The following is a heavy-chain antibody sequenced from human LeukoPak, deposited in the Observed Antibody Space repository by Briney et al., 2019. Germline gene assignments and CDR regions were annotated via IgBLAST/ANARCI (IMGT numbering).Heavy chain of an antibody. CDR1: GCTVSSYY. D-gene: IGHD3-16*01. Sequence: GESLTLSCAASGCTVSSYYMSWVRQAPGKGLEWVAVIYRGGSTYYADSVKGRFTISRDNSKNKLYLQMIRLRAEDTAVYYCARVLGDDFMSCLDYWGQGTLVTV. CDR2: IYRGGST. J-gene: IGHJ4*02. V-gene: IGHV3-66*02. CDR3: ARVLGDDFMSCLDY.